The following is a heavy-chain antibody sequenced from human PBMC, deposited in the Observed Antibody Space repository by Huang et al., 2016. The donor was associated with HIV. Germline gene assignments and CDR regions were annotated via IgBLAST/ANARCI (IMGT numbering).Heavy chain of an antibody. V-gene: IGHV3-30*18. Sequence: QVHLVESGGGVVQPGGSLRLSCAASGFKLSGFGMHWVRQAPGKGLWWVAVSSYDGRSQFYTDSVKGRFTISRDNSDNTLSLQMKGLRPDDTAVYYCAKESRWFSDFDHWGQGVLVSVSS. CDR2: SSYDGRSQ. CDR1: GFKLSGFG. J-gene: IGHJ4*02. D-gene: IGHD2-15*01. CDR3: AKESRWFSDFDH.